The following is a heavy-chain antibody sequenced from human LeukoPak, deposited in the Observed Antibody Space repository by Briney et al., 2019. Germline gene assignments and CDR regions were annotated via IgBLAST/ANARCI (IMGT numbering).Heavy chain of an antibody. V-gene: IGHV3-48*02. J-gene: IGHJ4*02. CDR2: IGSSSSII. CDR1: GFTYSRYS. CDR3: ARDVRSDY. Sequence: GGSLRLSCAASGFTYSRYSMNWVRQAPGKGLEWVSYIGSSSSIIYYADSVKGRFTISRDNVRNSLYLQMNSLRDEDTAVYYCARDVRSDYWGQGTLVTVSS. D-gene: IGHD2-8*01.